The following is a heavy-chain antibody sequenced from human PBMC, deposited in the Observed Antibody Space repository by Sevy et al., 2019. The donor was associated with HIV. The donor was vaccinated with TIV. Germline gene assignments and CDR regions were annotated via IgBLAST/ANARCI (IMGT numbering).Heavy chain of an antibody. CDR2: MSPNSGNT. J-gene: IGHJ6*02. V-gene: IGHV1-8*01. CDR3: ARFLSTSYYYYNAIDV. Sequence: ASVKVFCRASGYTFTYYDIDWVRQATGQGLEWMGWMSPNSGNTGYAQKFQGRVTMTRNTSISTAYMELSSLRSEDTAVYYCARFLSTSYYYYNAIDVRGQGTTVTVSS. CDR1: GYTFTYYD. D-gene: IGHD3-3*02.